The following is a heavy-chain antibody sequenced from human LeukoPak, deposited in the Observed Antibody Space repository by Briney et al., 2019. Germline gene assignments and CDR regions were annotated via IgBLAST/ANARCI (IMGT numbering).Heavy chain of an antibody. CDR2: INPSGGST. CDR1: GYTFTSYY. J-gene: IGHJ6*03. D-gene: IGHD2-21*02. V-gene: IGHV1-46*01. CDR3: ARVVVVTAAREAYYYYYYMDV. Sequence: GASVKVSCKASGYTFTSYYMHWVRQAPGQGLEWMGIINPSGGSTSYAQKFQGRVTMTRDTSTSTVYMELSSLRSEDTAVYYCARVVVVTAAREAYYYYYYMDVWGKGTTVTISS.